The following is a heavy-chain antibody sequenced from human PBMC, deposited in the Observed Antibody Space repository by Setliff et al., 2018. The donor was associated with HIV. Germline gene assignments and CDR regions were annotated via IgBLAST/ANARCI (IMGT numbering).Heavy chain of an antibody. V-gene: IGHV1-69*13. Sequence: SVKVSCKVSGGTFSNYGFKYGISWVRQAPGQGLEWMGGIIPIFGSTKYAEKFRDRVTITADESSYTAEMELSSLTSEDTAVYYCARDDHYYDMGSILSDWYFDLWCRGTLVTVSS. CDR1: GGTFSNYGFKYG. J-gene: IGHJ2*01. D-gene: IGHD3-22*01. CDR2: IIPIFGST. CDR3: ARDDHYYDMGSILSDWYFDL.